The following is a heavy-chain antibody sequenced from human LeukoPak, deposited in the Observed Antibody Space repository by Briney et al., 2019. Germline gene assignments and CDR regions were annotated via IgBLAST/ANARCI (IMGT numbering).Heavy chain of an antibody. CDR2: ISAYNGNT. CDR3: ARDKFWGYGEVTWDY. Sequence: ASVKVSCKASGYTFTSYGISWVRQAPGQGLEWMGWISAYNGNTNYAQKLQGRVTMTTDTSTSTAYMELRSLRSDDTAVYYCARDKFWGYGEVTWDYWGQGTLVTVSS. CDR1: GYTFTSYG. V-gene: IGHV1-18*01. J-gene: IGHJ4*02. D-gene: IGHD4-17*01.